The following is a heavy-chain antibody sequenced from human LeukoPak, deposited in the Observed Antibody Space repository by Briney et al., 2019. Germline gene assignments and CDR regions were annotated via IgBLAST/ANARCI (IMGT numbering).Heavy chain of an antibody. D-gene: IGHD3-10*01. Sequence: ASVKVSCKASGYTFTSYDINWVRQATGQGLEWMGWMNPNSGNTGYAQKFQGRVTMTRNTSISTAYMELSSLRSEDTAVYYCARGLKYVYYGSGSKGYYFDYWGQGTPVTVSS. CDR3: ARGLKYVYYGSGSKGYYFDY. CDR1: GYTFTSYD. CDR2: MNPNSGNT. V-gene: IGHV1-8*01. J-gene: IGHJ4*02.